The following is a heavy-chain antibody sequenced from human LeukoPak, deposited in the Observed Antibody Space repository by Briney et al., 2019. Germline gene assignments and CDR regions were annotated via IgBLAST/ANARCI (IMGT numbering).Heavy chain of an antibody. CDR1: GYTFTGYY. CDR3: ARDWDYDSSGYTLLRDY. D-gene: IGHD3-22*01. J-gene: IGHJ4*02. Sequence: ASVKVSCKASGYTFTGYYMHWVRQAPGQGLEWMGWISAYNGNTNYAQKLQGRVTMTTDTSTSTAYMELRSLRSDDTAVYYCARDWDYDSSGYTLLRDYWGQGTLVTVSS. V-gene: IGHV1-18*04. CDR2: ISAYNGNT.